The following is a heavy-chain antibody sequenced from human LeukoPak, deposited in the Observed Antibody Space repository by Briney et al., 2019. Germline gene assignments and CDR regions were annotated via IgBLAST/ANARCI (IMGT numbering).Heavy chain of an antibody. CDR3: ARVGWFGEQRDFDY. D-gene: IGHD3-10*01. Sequence: ASVTVSCKASGYTFTSYDINWVRQATGQGLEWMGWMNPNSGNTGYAQKFQGRVTMTRNTSISTAYMELSSLRSEDTAVYYCARVGWFGEQRDFDYWGQGTLVTVSS. V-gene: IGHV1-8*01. CDR1: GYTFTSYD. CDR2: MNPNSGNT. J-gene: IGHJ4*02.